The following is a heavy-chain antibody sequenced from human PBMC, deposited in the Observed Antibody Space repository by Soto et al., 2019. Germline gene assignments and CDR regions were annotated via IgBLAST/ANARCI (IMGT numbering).Heavy chain of an antibody. CDR2: IDPSDSQT. J-gene: IGHJ4*02. V-gene: IGHV5-10-1*01. CDR1: GYSFAGYW. Sequence: GESLKISCKGSGYSFAGYWITWVRQKPGKGLEWMGRIDPSDSQTYYSPSFRGHVTISVTKSITTVFLQWSSLRASDTAMYYCARQIYDSDTGPNFQYYFDSWGQGTSVTVSS. D-gene: IGHD3-22*01. CDR3: ARQIYDSDTGPNFQYYFDS.